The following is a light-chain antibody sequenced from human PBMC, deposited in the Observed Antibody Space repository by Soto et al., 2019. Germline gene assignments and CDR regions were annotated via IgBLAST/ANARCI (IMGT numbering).Light chain of an antibody. J-gene: IGKJ1*01. CDR3: QQYYRTLRT. V-gene: IGKV4-1*01. CDR1: QSVLYSSNNKNY. Sequence: DIVMTQSPDSLAVSLGERATINCKSSQSVLYSSNNKNYLAWYQQKPGQPPKLLIYWASTRESGVPDRFSGSGSGTDFNLTISSLQAEDVAVYYCQQYYRTLRTFGQGTKV. CDR2: WAS.